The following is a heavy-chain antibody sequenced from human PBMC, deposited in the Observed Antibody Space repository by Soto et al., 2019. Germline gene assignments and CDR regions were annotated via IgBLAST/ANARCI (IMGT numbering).Heavy chain of an antibody. D-gene: IGHD3-22*01. CDR2: IYSGGST. Sequence: EVQLVEAGGGLVQPGGSLRLSCAASGFTVSSNYMSWVRQAPGKGLEWVSVIYSGGSTYYADCVKGRFTISRDNSKNTLYLQMNSLRAEDTPVYYCARMGDSSGYSGWFDPWGQGTLVTVSS. V-gene: IGHV3-66*01. J-gene: IGHJ5*02. CDR3: ARMGDSSGYSGWFDP. CDR1: GFTVSSNY.